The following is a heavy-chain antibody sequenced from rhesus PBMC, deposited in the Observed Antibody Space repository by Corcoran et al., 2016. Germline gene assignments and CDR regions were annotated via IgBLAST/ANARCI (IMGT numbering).Heavy chain of an antibody. CDR1: GYSISSGYY. V-gene: IGHV4-99*02. J-gene: IGHJ4*01. CDR2: FSGSSGRST. D-gene: IGHD6-25*01. Sequence: QLQLQESGPGLVKPSETLSLTCAVSGYSISSGYYWGWIRQPPGKGLEYIGYFSGSSGRSTNYNPSLKHRVTLSVDTSKNQLSLKRSSVTAADTAVDYCARETYSGRAFDYWGQGVLVTVSS. CDR3: ARETYSGRAFDY.